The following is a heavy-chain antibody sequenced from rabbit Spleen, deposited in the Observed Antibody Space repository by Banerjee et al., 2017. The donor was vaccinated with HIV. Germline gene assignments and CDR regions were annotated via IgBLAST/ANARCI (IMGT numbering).Heavy chain of an antibody. D-gene: IGHD2-1*01. CDR3: ARGFYTYDDYANFYGYYFNL. CDR2: INAVTGKA. CDR1: GFSFSNKAG. J-gene: IGHJ4*01. V-gene: IGHV1S45*01. Sequence: QEQLVESGGGLVSPEGSLKLSFTASGFSFSNKAGMCCVRQSPGKGRQWIACINAVTGKAVYATWAKGRFPFSKTSSTTVTLQMTSLTAADTATYFCARGFYTYDDYANFYGYYFNLWGQGTLVTVS.